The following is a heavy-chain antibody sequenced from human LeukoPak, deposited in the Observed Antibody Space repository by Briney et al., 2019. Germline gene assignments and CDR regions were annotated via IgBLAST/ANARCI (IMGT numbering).Heavy chain of an antibody. D-gene: IGHD6-19*01. Sequence: PGGSLRLSCAASGFTFSSYAMHWVRQAPGKGLEWVAVISYDGSNKYYADPVKGRFTISRDNSKNTLYLQMNSLRAEDTAVYYCARDLLLRHSGWTFDYWGQGTLVTVSS. CDR3: ARDLLLRHSGWTFDY. J-gene: IGHJ4*02. V-gene: IGHV3-30-3*01. CDR2: ISYDGSNK. CDR1: GFTFSSYA.